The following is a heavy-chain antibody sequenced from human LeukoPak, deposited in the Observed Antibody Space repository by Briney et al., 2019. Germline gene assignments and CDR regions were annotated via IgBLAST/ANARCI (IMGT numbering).Heavy chain of an antibody. V-gene: IGHV3-33*01. Sequence: GGSLRLSCAASGITFSSYGMHWVRQAPGKGLEWVAVIWYDGSNKYYADSVKGRFTISRDNSKNTLYLQMNSLRAEDTAVYYCARSAMAYDFWYFDPWGQGTLVTVSS. J-gene: IGHJ5*02. CDR3: ARSAMAYDFWYFDP. CDR1: GITFSSYG. D-gene: IGHD3-3*01. CDR2: IWYDGSNK.